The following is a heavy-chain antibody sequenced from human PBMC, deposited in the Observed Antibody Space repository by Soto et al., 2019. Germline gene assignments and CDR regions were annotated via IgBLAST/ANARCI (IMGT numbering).Heavy chain of an antibody. D-gene: IGHD2-15*01. CDR3: VKQAHGLDGVAFDY. CDR2: VSTSGRSP. J-gene: IGHJ4*02. V-gene: IGHV3-64D*06. CDR1: GFIFSEST. Sequence: LRLSCSASGFIFSESTIYWVRQVPGKGLEAISAVSTSGRSPYYADSVKDRFTISRDNSKNTLFLQMGSLRPEDTAIYYCVKQAHGLDGVAFDYWGQGTQVTVSS.